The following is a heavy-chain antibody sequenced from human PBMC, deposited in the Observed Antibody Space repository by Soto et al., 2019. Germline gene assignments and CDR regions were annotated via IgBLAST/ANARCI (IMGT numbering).Heavy chain of an antibody. CDR1: GYTFTSYA. J-gene: IGHJ4*02. V-gene: IGHV1-3*01. CDR3: ARTLYGDNVDY. D-gene: IGHD4-17*01. CDR2: INAGNGNT. Sequence: ASVKVSCKASGYTFTSYAMHWVRQAPGQRLEWMGWINAGNGNTKYSQKFQGRVTITRNTSVSTAYMELSSLRSEDMAVYYCARTLYGDNVDYWGQGTQVTVSS.